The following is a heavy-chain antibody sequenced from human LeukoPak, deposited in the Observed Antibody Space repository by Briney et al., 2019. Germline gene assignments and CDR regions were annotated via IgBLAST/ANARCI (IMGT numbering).Heavy chain of an antibody. D-gene: IGHD3-3*01. CDR2: IIPILGIA. V-gene: IGHV1-69*04. CDR1: GGTFSSYA. J-gene: IGHJ6*03. Sequence: SVKFSCKASGGTFSSYAISWVRQAPGQGLEWMGRIIPILGIANYAQKFQGRVTITADKSTSTAYMELSSLRSEDTAVYYCARGVLEWLLYHYYYYMDVWGKGTTVTVSS. CDR3: ARGVLEWLLYHYYYYMDV.